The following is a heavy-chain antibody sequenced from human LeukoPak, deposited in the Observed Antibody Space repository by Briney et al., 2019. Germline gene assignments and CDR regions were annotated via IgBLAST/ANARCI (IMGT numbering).Heavy chain of an antibody. J-gene: IGHJ4*02. V-gene: IGHV3-7*01. CDR3: ARGFRALDY. CDR2: IKQDGSEK. D-gene: IGHD3-10*01. Sequence: GGSLRLSCAASGFTFSSYWMTWVRQAPGKGLEWVANIKQDGSEKYYVDSVKGRFTISRDNAKNSPYLQMNSLSAEDTAVYYCARGFRALDYWGQGTLVTVSS. CDR1: GFTFSSYW.